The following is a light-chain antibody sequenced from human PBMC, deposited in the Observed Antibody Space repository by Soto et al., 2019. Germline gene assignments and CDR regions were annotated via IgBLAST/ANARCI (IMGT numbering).Light chain of an antibody. CDR2: TAS. V-gene: IGKV1-5*03. CDR1: QTISNW. Sequence: DIQMTQSPSTLSASVGDRVTITCRASQTISNWLAWYQQKPGKAPNLLIYTASNLNSGVPSRFSGRGSGTEFTLTISSLQPDDFATYYCQQYDSYSGLTFGGGTKVEIK. CDR3: QQYDSYSGLT. J-gene: IGKJ4*01.